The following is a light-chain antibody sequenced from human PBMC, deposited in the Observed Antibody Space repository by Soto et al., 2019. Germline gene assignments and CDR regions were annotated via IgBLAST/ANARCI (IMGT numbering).Light chain of an antibody. CDR2: STS. V-gene: IGKV3-20*01. Sequence: EIVLTQSPGTLSLSPGERATLSCRASQSISSAYFAWYQHKPGQAPSLLIYSTSLRATGIPDRFSGSGSGTDFTLSISRLEPEDFAVYYCQQYCTSPMYSFGQGTKLEIK. J-gene: IGKJ2*01. CDR3: QQYCTSPMYS. CDR1: QSISSAY.